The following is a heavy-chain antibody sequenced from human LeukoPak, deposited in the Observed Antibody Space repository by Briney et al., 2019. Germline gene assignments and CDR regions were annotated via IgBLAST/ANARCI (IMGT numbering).Heavy chain of an antibody. V-gene: IGHV3-72*01. D-gene: IGHD3-22*01. Sequence: PGGSLRLSCAASGFTFSDLYMDWVRQAPGKGREWVGRTRNKPTSYTTEYAASVKGRFTISRDDSKNSLFLQMNSLKTEDTAVYYCVRDFYESSGSTYYFDYGGQGTLVTVSS. CDR3: VRDFYESSGSTYYFDY. CDR1: GFTFSDLY. CDR2: TRNKPTSYTT. J-gene: IGHJ4*02.